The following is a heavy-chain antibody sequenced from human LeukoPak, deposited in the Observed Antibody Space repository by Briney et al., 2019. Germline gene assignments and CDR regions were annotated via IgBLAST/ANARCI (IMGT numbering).Heavy chain of an antibody. V-gene: IGHV3-21*01. D-gene: IGHD2-15*01. J-gene: IGHJ3*02. CDR1: GFTFSSYS. CDR2: ISSSSSYI. CDR3: ARGQPAYCSGGSCYVAFDI. Sequence: GGSLRLSCVPSGFTFSSYSMNWVRQAPGKGLEWVSSISSSSSYIYYADSVKGRFTISRDNAKNSLYLQMNSLRAEDTAVYYCARGQPAYCSGGSCYVAFDIWGQGTMVTVSS.